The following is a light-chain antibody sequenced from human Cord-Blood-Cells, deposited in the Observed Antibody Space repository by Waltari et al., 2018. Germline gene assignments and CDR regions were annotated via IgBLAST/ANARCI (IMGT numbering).Light chain of an antibody. CDR1: QSVSSY. J-gene: IGKJ4*01. CDR3: QQRSNWPLT. V-gene: IGKV3-11*01. Sequence: EIVLTQSPATLSLSPGERATLSCRASQSVSSYLAWYQQKPVQAPRLLIYDASNRATGIPARFSCSGSGTDFTLTISSLEPEDFAVYYCQQRSNWPLTFGGGTKVEIK. CDR2: DAS.